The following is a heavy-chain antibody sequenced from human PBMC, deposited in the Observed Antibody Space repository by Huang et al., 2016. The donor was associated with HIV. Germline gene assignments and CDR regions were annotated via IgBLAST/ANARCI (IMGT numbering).Heavy chain of an antibody. D-gene: IGHD1-1*01. CDR2: STGDSARV. CDR1: GFTFDDFS. CDR3: AHLPEPSSPWTDY. V-gene: IGHV3-9*01. J-gene: IGHJ4*02. Sequence: EVHLVESGGGLVQPGRSLRLSCGASGFTFDDFSMPWVRHSPVKGLEYVSVSTGDSARVFYAASVKGRFTISRDNAKNSLYLQMNSLRVEDTALYYCAHLPEPSSPWTDYWGQGTLVTVSS.